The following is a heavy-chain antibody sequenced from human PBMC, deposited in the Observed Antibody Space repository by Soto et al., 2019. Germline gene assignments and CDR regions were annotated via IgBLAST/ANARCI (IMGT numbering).Heavy chain of an antibody. CDR2: ISGSGDSA. D-gene: IGHD6-19*01. CDR3: GKERRGSGWSVCNF. J-gene: IGHJ4*02. Sequence: VQLLESGGGLVQPGGSLRLSCAASGFIFRDYAMNWVRQAPGKGLEWVSDISGSGDSARYADSVKGRFTISRDNSRNTLYLPINSLRVYDTAVYYCGKERRGSGWSVCNFWGQGTLVTVSS. V-gene: IGHV3-23*01. CDR1: GFIFRDYA.